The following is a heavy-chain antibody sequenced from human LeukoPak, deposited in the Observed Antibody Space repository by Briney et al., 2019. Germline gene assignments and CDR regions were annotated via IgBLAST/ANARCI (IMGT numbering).Heavy chain of an antibody. V-gene: IGHV4-59*11. J-gene: IGHJ4*02. D-gene: IGHD1-26*01. CDR2: IYYRGNT. Sequence: PSETLSLTCTVSGGSISNHYWSWIRQSPGKGLEWIGYIYYRGNTNYNPSLRSRVTISVVTSKNQFSLELSSLTAADTAVYFCAREKPYYNSRSSYFDFWGQGTLVTVSS. CDR1: GGSISNHY. CDR3: AREKPYYNSRSSYFDF.